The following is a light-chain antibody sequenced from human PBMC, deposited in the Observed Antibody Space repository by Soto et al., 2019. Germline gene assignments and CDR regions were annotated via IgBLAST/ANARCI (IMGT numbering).Light chain of an antibody. J-gene: IGLJ2*01. CDR1: SSDVGGHNY. CDR3: SSHSSSTDRVV. CDR2: EVS. Sequence: QSALTQPASVSGSPGQSITISCTGTSSDVGGHNYVSWYQQHPGKAPKLIINEVSHRPSGVSNRFSGSKSGNTASLTISGRQAEDEADFYCSSHSSSTDRVVFGGGTKVTVL. V-gene: IGLV2-14*01.